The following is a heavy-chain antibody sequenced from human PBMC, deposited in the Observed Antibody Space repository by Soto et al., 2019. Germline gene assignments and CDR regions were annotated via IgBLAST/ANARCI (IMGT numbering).Heavy chain of an antibody. V-gene: IGHV4-39*01. Sequence: SETLSLTCTVSGCSISSSSYYWGWIRQPPGKGLEWIGSIHYSGSTYYNPSLKSRVTLSVDTSKNQFSLKLGSVTAADTAVYYCARRELTPRGDYFDYWGQGTLVTVSS. D-gene: IGHD1-26*01. CDR3: ARRELTPRGDYFDY. CDR1: GCSISSSSYY. CDR2: IHYSGST. J-gene: IGHJ4*02.